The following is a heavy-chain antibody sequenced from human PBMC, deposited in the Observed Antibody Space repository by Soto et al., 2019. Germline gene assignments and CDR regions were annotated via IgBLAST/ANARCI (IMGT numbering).Heavy chain of an antibody. D-gene: IGHD6-19*01. Sequence: QITLKESGPTLVKPTQTLTLTCTFSGFSLSTSGVGVGWIRQPPGKALEWLALIYWDDDKRYSPSLKSRLTITKDPSKNQVVLTTTNMDPVDTATYYCAHRRVAVAGTPYFDYWGQGTLVTVSS. CDR2: IYWDDDK. V-gene: IGHV2-5*02. J-gene: IGHJ4*02. CDR1: GFSLSTSGVG. CDR3: AHRRVAVAGTPYFDY.